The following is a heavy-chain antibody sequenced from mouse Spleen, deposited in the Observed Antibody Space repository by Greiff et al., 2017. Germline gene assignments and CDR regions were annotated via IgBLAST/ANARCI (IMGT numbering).Heavy chain of an antibody. V-gene: IGHV5-6*01. CDR1: GFTFSSYG. J-gene: IGHJ2*01. D-gene: IGHD1-3*01. CDR2: ISSGGSYT. Sequence: EVKLMESGGDLVKPGGSLKLSCAASGFTFSSYGMSWVRQTPDKRLEWVATISSGGSYTYYPDSVKGRFTISRDNAKNTLYLQMSSLKSEDTAMYYCARLTPFDYWGQGTTLTVSS. CDR3: ARLTPFDY.